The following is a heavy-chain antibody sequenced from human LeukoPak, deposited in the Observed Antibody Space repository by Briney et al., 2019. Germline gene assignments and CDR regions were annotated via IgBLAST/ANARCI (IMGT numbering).Heavy chain of an antibody. J-gene: IGHJ4*02. D-gene: IGHD5-18*01. CDR1: GGSFSGYY. CDR3: ARGGISWIQLWLRPFDY. V-gene: IGHV4-34*01. CDR2: INHSGST. Sequence: SETLSLTCAVYGGSFSGYYWSWIRQPPGKGLEWIGEINHSGSTNYNPSLKSRVTISVDTSKNQFSLKLSSVTAADTAVYYCARGGISWIQLWLRPFDYWGQGTLVTVSP.